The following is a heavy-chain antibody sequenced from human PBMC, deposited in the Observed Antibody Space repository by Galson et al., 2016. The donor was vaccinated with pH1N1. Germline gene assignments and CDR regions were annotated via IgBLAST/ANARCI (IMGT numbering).Heavy chain of an antibody. CDR1: GDTFSSYA. D-gene: IGHD3-22*01. V-gene: IGHV1-69*13. J-gene: IGHJ4*02. CDR2: IIGMFGTA. CDR3: ARAPGYYDSSGYYPA. Sequence: SVKVSCKASGDTFSSYAFSWVRQAPGQGLEWMGRIIGMFGTANYAQKFQGRVTITADESTSTAYMELSSLRSEDTAVYYCARAPGYYDSSGYYPAWGQGTLVTVSS.